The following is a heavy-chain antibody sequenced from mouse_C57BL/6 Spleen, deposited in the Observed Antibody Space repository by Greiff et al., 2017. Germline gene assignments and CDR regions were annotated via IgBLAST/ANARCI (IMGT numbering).Heavy chain of an antibody. CDR2: IDPENGDT. V-gene: IGHV14-4*01. CDR3: TASWGGLPRFAY. Sequence: VQLQQSGAELVRPGASVKLSCTASGFNIKDDYMHWVKQRPEQGLEWIGWIDPENGDTEYASKFQGKATITADTSSNTAYLQLSSLTSEDTAVYYGTASWGGLPRFAYWGQGTLVTVSA. J-gene: IGHJ3*01. D-gene: IGHD2-4*01. CDR1: GFNIKDDY.